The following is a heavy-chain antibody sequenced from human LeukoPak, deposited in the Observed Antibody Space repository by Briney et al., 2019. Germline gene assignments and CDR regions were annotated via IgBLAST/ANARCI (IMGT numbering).Heavy chain of an antibody. J-gene: IGHJ3*02. CDR2: ISSSSSTI. CDR1: GFTFSSYS. Sequence: GGSLRLSCAASGFTFSSYSMKRVRQAPGKGGEGVSYISSSSSTIYYADSVKGRFTISRDNAKNSLYLQMNSLRAEDTAVYYCAGDRLRYSSSSRAFDIWGQGTMVTVSS. D-gene: IGHD6-6*01. V-gene: IGHV3-48*01. CDR3: AGDRLRYSSSSRAFDI.